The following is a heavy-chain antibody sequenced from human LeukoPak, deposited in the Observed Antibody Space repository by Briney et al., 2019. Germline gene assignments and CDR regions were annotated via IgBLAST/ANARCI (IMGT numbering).Heavy chain of an antibody. V-gene: IGHV3-7*01. CDR3: ARDSFETDIDY. CDR1: GFTFSSYW. CDR2: IKEDGSEK. Sequence: GGSLRLSCAVSGFTFSSYWMSWVRQAPGKGLEWVGSIKEDGSEKYYVDSVKGRFTISRDNAKNSLYLQMNSLRAEDTAVYYCARDSFETDIDYWGQGTLVTVSS. J-gene: IGHJ4*02. D-gene: IGHD1-14*01.